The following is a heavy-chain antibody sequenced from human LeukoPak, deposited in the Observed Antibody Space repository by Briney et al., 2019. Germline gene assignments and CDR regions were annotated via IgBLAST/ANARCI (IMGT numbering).Heavy chain of an antibody. V-gene: IGHV3-30*04. J-gene: IGHJ4*02. CDR3: ARDTVSSSWYYFDY. D-gene: IGHD6-13*01. CDR2: ISYDGSNK. CDR1: GFTFSSYA. Sequence: PGGSLRLSCAASGFTFSSYAMHWVRQAPGKGLEWVAVISYDGSNKYYADSVKGRFTISRDNSKNTLYPQMNSLRAEDTAVYYCARDTVSSSWYYFDYWGQGTLVTVSS.